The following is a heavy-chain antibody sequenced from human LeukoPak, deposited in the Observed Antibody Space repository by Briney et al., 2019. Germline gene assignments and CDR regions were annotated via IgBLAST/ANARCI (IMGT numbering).Heavy chain of an antibody. CDR1: GGSISSSSYY. CDR2: IYYSGST. D-gene: IGHD6-6*01. V-gene: IGHV4-39*07. CDR3: ARTIAARPWTWFDP. J-gene: IGHJ5*02. Sequence: PETLSLTCTVSGGSISSSSYYWDWIRQPPGKGLEWIGSIYYSGSTYYNPSLKSRVTISVDTSKNQFSLKLSSVTAADTAVYYCARTIAARPWTWFDPWGQGTLVTVSS.